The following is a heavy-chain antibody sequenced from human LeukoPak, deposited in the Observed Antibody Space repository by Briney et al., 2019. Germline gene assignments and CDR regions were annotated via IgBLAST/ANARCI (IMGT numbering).Heavy chain of an antibody. CDR1: GGSISSSSYY. Sequence: SETLSLTCTVSGGSISSSSYYWGWIRQPPGKGLEWIGSIYYSGSTYYNPSLKSRVTISVDTSKNQFSLKLSSVTAAGTAVYYCARNRFNAYYDILTGPLPNWFDPWGQGTLVTVSS. CDR3: ARNRFNAYYDILTGPLPNWFDP. V-gene: IGHV4-39*01. J-gene: IGHJ5*02. CDR2: IYYSGST. D-gene: IGHD3-9*01.